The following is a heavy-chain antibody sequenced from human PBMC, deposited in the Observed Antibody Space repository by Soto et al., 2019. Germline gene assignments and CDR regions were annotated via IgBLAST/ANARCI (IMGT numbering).Heavy chain of an antibody. CDR2: AYHSGST. V-gene: IGHV4-4*02. D-gene: IGHD6-25*01. Sequence: SETLSLTCAVSGGSISTSNWWSWVRQPPGKGLEWIGEAYHSGSTYYNPSFKSRITISLDTSKNQFSLKLNSMTAADSAIYYCASGYKFPFHSWGHGTLVTVSP. CDR3: ASGYKFPFHS. CDR1: GGSISTSNW. J-gene: IGHJ5*01.